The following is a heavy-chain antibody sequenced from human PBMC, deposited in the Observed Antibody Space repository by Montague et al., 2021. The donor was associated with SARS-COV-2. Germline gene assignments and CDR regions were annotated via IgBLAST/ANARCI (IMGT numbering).Heavy chain of an antibody. Sequence: SLRLSCAASGFTFNTYAMTWVRQAPGKGLEWVSGIGGSGAHTYYADSVKGRFTISRDNSKNTLSLQMNSLRVEDTAMYYCAKSLDTSGYSFESGSDYWGQGTLVTVSS. CDR1: GFTFNTYA. CDR2: IGGSGAHT. D-gene: IGHD5-12*01. CDR3: AKSLDTSGYSFESGSDY. V-gene: IGHV3-23*01. J-gene: IGHJ4*02.